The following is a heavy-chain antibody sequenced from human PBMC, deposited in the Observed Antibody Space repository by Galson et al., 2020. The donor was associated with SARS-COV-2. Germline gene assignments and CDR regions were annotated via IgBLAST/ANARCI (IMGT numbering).Heavy chain of an antibody. CDR2: IYYSGST. Sequence: ASETLSLTCTVSGGSISTNNCFWGWIRQPPGKGLEWIGSIYYSGSTYYNPSLKSRVTISVDTSKNQFSLKLSSVTAADTAVYYCARDRGYSYGPDYWGQGTLVTVSS. CDR1: GGSISTNNCF. CDR3: ARDRGYSYGPDY. J-gene: IGHJ4*02. D-gene: IGHD5-18*01. V-gene: IGHV4-39*07.